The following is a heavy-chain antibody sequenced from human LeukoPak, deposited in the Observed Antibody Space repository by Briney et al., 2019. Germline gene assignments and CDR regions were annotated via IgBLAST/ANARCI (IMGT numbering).Heavy chain of an antibody. Sequence: GGSLRLSCAASGFTVSSNYMSWVRQAPGKGLEWVSVIYSGGSTYYADSVKGRFTISRDSSKNTLYLQMNSLRAEDTAVYYCAREAMVRGVIAGMDVWGQGTTVTVSS. V-gene: IGHV3-53*01. CDR3: AREAMVRGVIAGMDV. CDR1: GFTVSSNY. J-gene: IGHJ6*02. CDR2: IYSGGST. D-gene: IGHD3-10*01.